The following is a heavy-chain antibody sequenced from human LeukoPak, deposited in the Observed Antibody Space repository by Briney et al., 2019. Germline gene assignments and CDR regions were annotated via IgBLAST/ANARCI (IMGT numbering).Heavy chain of an antibody. J-gene: IGHJ4*02. CDR2: IYYSGNT. CDR1: GGSISSYY. Sequence: SETLSLTRTVSGGSISSYYWSWIRQPPGKGLVWIGYIYYSGNTNYNPSLKSRLTISVDTSKNQFSLKLSSVTAADAAVYYCARESRRDGYKFDYWGQGTLVTAS. CDR3: ARESRRDGYKFDY. D-gene: IGHD5-24*01. V-gene: IGHV4-59*01.